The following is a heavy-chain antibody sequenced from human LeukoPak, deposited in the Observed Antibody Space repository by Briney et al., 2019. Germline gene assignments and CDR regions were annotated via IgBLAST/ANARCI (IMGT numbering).Heavy chain of an antibody. J-gene: IGHJ4*02. CDR1: GFTFSSHE. Sequence: GGFLRLSCAASGFTFSSHEMNWVRQAPGKGLEWVSYISDSGKTIYYADSVKSRFTISRDNARNSLYLQMNSLRAEDTAVYYCVRRFDYWGQGNLVTVSS. CDR3: VRRFDY. V-gene: IGHV3-48*03. CDR2: ISDSGKTI.